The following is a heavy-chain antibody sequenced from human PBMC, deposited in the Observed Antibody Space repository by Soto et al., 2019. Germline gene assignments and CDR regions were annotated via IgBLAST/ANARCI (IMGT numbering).Heavy chain of an antibody. V-gene: IGHV3-23*01. J-gene: IGHJ4*02. Sequence: EVQLLESGGGLVQPGGSLRLSCAASGFTFSSYAMSWVRQAPGKGLEWVSAISGSGGSTYYADSVKGRFTISRDNSKNTLYLQMNSLRAEDTAVYYCANVPRDSSGYYYDYWGQGTLVTVSS. CDR1: GFTFSSYA. CDR2: ISGSGGST. CDR3: ANVPRDSSGYYYDY. D-gene: IGHD3-22*01.